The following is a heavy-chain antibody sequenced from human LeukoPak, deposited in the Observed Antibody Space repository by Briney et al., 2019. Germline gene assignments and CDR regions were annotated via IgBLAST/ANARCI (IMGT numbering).Heavy chain of an antibody. D-gene: IGHD6-6*01. CDR3: ARDSSYYGMDV. V-gene: IGHV3-66*01. Sequence: GGSLRLSCAASGFTVSSNYMSWVRQAPGKGLEWVSVIYSGGSTYYADSVKGRFTISRDNSENTLYLQMNSLRAEDTAVYYCARDSSYYGMDVWGQGTTVTVSS. CDR1: GFTVSSNY. CDR2: IYSGGST. J-gene: IGHJ6*02.